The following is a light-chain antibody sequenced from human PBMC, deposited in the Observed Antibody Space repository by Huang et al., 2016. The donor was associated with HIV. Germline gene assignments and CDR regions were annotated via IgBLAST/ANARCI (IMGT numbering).Light chain of an antibody. CDR3: QQYNNWPYT. V-gene: IGKV3-15*01. Sequence: DTVMTQTPATLSVSPGARATLSCRASQSVGSKLAWFQQKPGQVPRRLIHGASTRATGIPARFSGSGSGTEFTLTISSLQSEDFAVYYCQQYNNWPYTFGQGTKLEIK. J-gene: IGKJ2*01. CDR2: GAS. CDR1: QSVGSK.